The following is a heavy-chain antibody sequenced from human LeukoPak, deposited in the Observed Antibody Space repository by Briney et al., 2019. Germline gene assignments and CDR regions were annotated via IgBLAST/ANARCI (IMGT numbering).Heavy chain of an antibody. CDR2: IGPTGTDS. J-gene: IGHJ4*02. V-gene: IGHV3-21*01. CDR1: GFTFSSCG. Sequence: GGSLRLSCAASGFTFSSCGFNWVRQAPGKGLEWVSSIGPTGTDSYYADSVRGRFTISRDNAKNSMYLQMDSLRDEDTAVYYCATETIGRHYDYWGQGTLLTVSS. D-gene: IGHD1-14*01. CDR3: ATETIGRHYDY.